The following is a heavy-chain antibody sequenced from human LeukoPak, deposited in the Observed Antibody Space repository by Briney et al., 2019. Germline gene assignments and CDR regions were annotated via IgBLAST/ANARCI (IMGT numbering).Heavy chain of an antibody. CDR1: GFTFSSYW. Sequence: PGGSLRLSCAASGFTFSSYWMNRARQAPGKGLEWVASINHNGNVNYYVDSVKGRFTISRDNAKNSLYLQMSNLRAEDTAVYYCARGPTMVRGAIINFYFDYWGQGTLVTVSS. D-gene: IGHD3-10*01. V-gene: IGHV3-7*01. J-gene: IGHJ4*02. CDR2: INHNGNVN. CDR3: ARGPTMVRGAIINFYFDY.